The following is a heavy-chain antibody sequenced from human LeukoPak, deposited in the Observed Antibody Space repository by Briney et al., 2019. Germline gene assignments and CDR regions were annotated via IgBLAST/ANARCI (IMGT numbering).Heavy chain of an antibody. CDR3: ARDVPDCSSTSCYGDY. CDR1: DYTFSSDG. Sequence: GASVKVSCKTSDYTFSSDGFTWVRLAPGKGREWMGWINAYNGNKNYAQKFQGRVTMTTDTSTSTAYMELRSLRSDDTAVYYCARDVPDCSSTSCYGDYWGQGTLVTVSS. CDR2: INAYNGNK. D-gene: IGHD2-2*01. V-gene: IGHV1-18*01. J-gene: IGHJ4*02.